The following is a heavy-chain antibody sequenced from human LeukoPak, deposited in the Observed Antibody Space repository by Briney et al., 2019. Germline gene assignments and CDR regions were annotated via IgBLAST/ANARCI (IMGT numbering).Heavy chain of an antibody. V-gene: IGHV5-51*01. D-gene: IGHD2-21*02. CDR1: GYTFTSYW. CDR3: ARRPRRDLGDAFDI. J-gene: IGHJ3*02. Sequence: GESLKISCKASGYTFTSYWIGWVRQMPGKGLEWMGIVWPDDSDTRYSPSFQGQVTISADKSSSTTYLQWNSLKASDTAVYFCARRPRRDLGDAFDIWGQGTMVTVSS. CDR2: VWPDDSDT.